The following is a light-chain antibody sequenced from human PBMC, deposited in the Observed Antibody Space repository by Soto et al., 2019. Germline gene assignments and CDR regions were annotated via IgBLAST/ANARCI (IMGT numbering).Light chain of an antibody. CDR2: DAS. CDR1: QSLSGY. Sequence: EIVLTQSPATLSLSPGERATLSCRASQSLSGYLAWYQQKPGQAPRLLIHDASNRATGIPARFSGSGSETDFTLTISSLEPEDFAVYYCQQRSNWPHSITFGQGTRLEIK. V-gene: IGKV3-11*01. CDR3: QQRSNWPHSIT. J-gene: IGKJ5*01.